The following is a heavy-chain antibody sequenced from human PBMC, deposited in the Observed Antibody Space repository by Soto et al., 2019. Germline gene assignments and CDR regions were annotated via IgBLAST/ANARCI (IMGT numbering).Heavy chain of an antibody. CDR3: ARDQGLRFLEWLPER. V-gene: IGHV3-30-3*01. J-gene: IGHJ4*02. CDR2: ISYDGSNK. Sequence: RRLSCAASGFTFSSYAMHWVRQAPGKGLEWVAVISYDGSNKYYADSVKGRFTISRDNSKNTLYLQMNSLRAEDTAVYYCARDQGLRFLEWLPERWGQGTLVTVSS. CDR1: GFTFSSYA. D-gene: IGHD3-3*01.